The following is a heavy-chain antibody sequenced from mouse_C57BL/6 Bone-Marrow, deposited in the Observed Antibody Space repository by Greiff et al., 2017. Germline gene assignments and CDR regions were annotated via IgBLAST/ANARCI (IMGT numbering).Heavy chain of an antibody. CDR1: GFTFSSYA. CDR3: ARDRGGDY. CDR2: ISDGGSYT. V-gene: IGHV5-4*01. Sequence: EVQGVESGGGLVKPGGSLKLSCAASGFTFSSYAMSWVRQTPEKRLEWVATISDGGSYTYYPDNVKGRFPISRDNAKNNLYLQMSHLKSEDTAMYYCARDRGGDYGGQGTSVTVSS. J-gene: IGHJ4*01. D-gene: IGHD3-3*01.